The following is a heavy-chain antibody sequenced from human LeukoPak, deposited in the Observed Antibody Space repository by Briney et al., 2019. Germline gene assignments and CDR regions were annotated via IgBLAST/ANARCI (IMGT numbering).Heavy chain of an antibody. D-gene: IGHD3-22*01. CDR2: IRSKANSYAT. CDR3: TSYYDSSGYSYDAFDI. V-gene: IGHV3-73*01. Sequence: PGGSLKLSCAASGFTFSGSAMHWVRQASGKGLERVGRIRSKANSYATAYAASVKGRFTISRDDSKNTAYLQMNSLKTEDTAVYYCTSYYDSSGYSYDAFDIWGQGKMVTVSS. CDR1: GFTFSGSA. J-gene: IGHJ3*02.